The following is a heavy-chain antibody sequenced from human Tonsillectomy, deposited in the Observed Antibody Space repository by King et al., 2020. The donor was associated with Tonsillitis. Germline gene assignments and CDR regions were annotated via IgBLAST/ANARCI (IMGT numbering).Heavy chain of an antibody. J-gene: IGHJ4*02. CDR3: ANEDYSSCPFES. V-gene: IGHV3-30*02. D-gene: IGHD3-16*01. CDR1: GFRFTDYA. CDR2: LQFDGSLK. Sequence: QVQLVESGGGVVQPGGSLRLSCAASGFRFTDYAMHWVRQAPGKGLEWVAFLQFDGSLKYYADSVEGRFTISRDNSRNTLYLQMNTLRVEDTAVYYCANEDYSSCPFESWGQGTLVTVSS.